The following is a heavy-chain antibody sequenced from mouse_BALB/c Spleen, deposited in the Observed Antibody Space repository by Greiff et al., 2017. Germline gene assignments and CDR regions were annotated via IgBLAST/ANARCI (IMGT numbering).Heavy chain of an antibody. V-gene: IGHV1-7*01. D-gene: IGHD4-1*01. CDR3: ARSNWPYYFDY. Sequence: QVQLKESGAELAKPGASVKMSCKASGYTFTSYWMHWVKQRPGQGLEWIGYINPSTGYTEYNQKFKDKATLTADKSSSTAYMQLSSLTSEDSAVYYCARSNWPYYFDYWGQGTTLTVSS. CDR1: GYTFTSYW. J-gene: IGHJ2*01. CDR2: INPSTGYT.